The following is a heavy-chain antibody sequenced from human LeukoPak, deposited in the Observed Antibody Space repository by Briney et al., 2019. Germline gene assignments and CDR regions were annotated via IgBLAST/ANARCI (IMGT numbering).Heavy chain of an antibody. CDR3: AKQPSAGYYGSGSYSDY. Sequence: GGSLRLSCAASGFTFSSYSMNWVRQAPGKGLEWVSSISSSSSYIYYADSVKGRFTISRDNAKNSLYLQMNSLRAEDTAVYYCAKQPSAGYYGSGSYSDYWGQGTLVTVSS. CDR1: GFTFSSYS. J-gene: IGHJ4*02. CDR2: ISSSSSYI. V-gene: IGHV3-21*04. D-gene: IGHD3-10*01.